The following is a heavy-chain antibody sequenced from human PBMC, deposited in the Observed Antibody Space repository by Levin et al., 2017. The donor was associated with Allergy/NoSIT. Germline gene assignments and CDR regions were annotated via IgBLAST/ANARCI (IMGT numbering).Heavy chain of an antibody. Sequence: GGSLRLSCAASGFNLSDYGMNWVRQAPGKGLEWVSSISATSRYIYYADSVKGRFTISRDNARNSLSLQMNSLRVEDTGVYYCGGDPFLGFDPWGQGTLVTVPS. J-gene: IGHJ5*02. CDR2: ISATSRYI. CDR1: GFNLSDYG. V-gene: IGHV3-21*06. CDR3: GGDPFLGFDP. D-gene: IGHD2/OR15-2a*01.